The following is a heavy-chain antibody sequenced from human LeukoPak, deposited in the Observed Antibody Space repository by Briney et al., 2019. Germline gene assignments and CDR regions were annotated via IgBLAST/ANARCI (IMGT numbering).Heavy chain of an antibody. Sequence: PGGSLRLSCAVSEFTFDDYAMHWVRQAPGKGLEWASGISWDSSSADYADSVKGRFTISRDNAKNSLYLQMNSLRTEDTAVYYCAKDRKSRDLDSLDIWGQGTMVTVSS. CDR2: ISWDSSSA. CDR1: EFTFDDYA. CDR3: AKDRKSRDLDSLDI. J-gene: IGHJ3*02. V-gene: IGHV3-9*01. D-gene: IGHD5-24*01.